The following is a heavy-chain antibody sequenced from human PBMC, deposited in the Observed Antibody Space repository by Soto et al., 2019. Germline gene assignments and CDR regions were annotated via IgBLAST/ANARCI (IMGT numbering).Heavy chain of an antibody. CDR1: GFDFYNYS. D-gene: IGHD3-10*02. J-gene: IGHJ6*02. V-gene: IGHV3-30-3*01. Sequence: QVRLVESGGGVVQPGGSLRLSCAASGFDFYNYSMHWVHQAPGKGLEWVAIMSMDGTQKYYTDSVKGRFTISRDNSKSMFFLQMSSLRPEDTAVYFCARDRVPYVYFYYGMDVWGQGTTVTVSS. CDR3: ARDRVPYVYFYYGMDV. CDR2: MSMDGTQK.